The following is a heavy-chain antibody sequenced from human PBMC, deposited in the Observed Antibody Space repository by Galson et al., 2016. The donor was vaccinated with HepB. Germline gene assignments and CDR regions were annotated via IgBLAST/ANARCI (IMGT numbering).Heavy chain of an antibody. V-gene: IGHV3-30-3*01. CDR1: GFTPSKYH. J-gene: IGHJ3*02. CDR2: SFHDEDYT. CDR3: TREANDAFDI. Sequence: LRLSCAASGFTPSKYHMHWVRQAPGKGLEWVALSFHDEDYTYYPDSVKGRFTISRDNTKGTVYLHMNSLRDEDTAVYYCTREANDAFDIWGQGTMVTVSS.